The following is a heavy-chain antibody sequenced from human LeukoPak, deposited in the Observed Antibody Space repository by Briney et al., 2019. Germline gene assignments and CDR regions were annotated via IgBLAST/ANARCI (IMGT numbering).Heavy chain of an antibody. CDR3: AKDIRNDRFGGPGKY. J-gene: IGHJ4*02. D-gene: IGHD3-10*01. CDR2: ISYDGSDK. CDR1: GFTFSTYA. V-gene: IGHV3-30*18. Sequence: GGSLRLSCVVSGFTFSTYAMHWVRQAPGKGLEWVAIISYDGSDKYYADSVKGRFSISRDNSKNTLYLQMNSLRAEDTAVYYCAKDIRNDRFGGPGKYWGQGTLVTVSS.